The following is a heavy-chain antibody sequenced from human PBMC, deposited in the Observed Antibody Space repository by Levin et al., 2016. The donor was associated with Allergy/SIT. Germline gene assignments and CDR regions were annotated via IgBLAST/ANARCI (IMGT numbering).Heavy chain of an antibody. J-gene: IGHJ6*03. CDR1: GGSFSGYY. V-gene: IGHV4-34*01. CDR2: INHSGST. D-gene: IGHD4-17*01. CDR3: AREGLAGANHYGDYLDYYMDV. Sequence: SETLSLTCAVYGGSFSGYYWSWIRQPPGKGLEWIGEINHSGSTNYNPSLKSRVTISVDTSKNQFSLKLSSVTAADTAVYYCAREGLAGANHYGDYLDYYMDVWGKGTTVTVSS.